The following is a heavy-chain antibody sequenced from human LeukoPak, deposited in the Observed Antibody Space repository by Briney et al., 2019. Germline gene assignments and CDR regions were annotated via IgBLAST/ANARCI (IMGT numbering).Heavy chain of an antibody. CDR2: ISTYNGNT. CDR3: ARDLDDFWSGYGGDY. D-gene: IGHD3-3*01. V-gene: IGHV1-18*01. Sequence: ASVKVSCKASGYTFTKYGITWVRQAPGQGLEWMGWISTYNGNTNYAQKLQGRVTMTTDTSTSTAYMELRSLRSDDTAVYYCARDLDDFWSGYGGDYWGQGTLVTVSS. CDR1: GYTFTKYG. J-gene: IGHJ4*02.